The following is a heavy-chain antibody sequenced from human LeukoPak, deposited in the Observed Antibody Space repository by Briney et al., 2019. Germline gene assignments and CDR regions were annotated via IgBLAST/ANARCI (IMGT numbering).Heavy chain of an antibody. CDR1: GFTFSSYA. CDR2: ISGSGGST. Sequence: GGSLRLSCAASGFTFSSYAMSWVRQAPGKGLEWVSAISGSGGSTYYADSVKGRFTISRDNAKNSLYLQMNSLRAEDTAVYYCARSPLLLWFGESDYGMDVWGQGTTVTVSS. CDR3: ARSPLLLWFGESDYGMDV. V-gene: IGHV3-23*01. D-gene: IGHD3-10*01. J-gene: IGHJ6*02.